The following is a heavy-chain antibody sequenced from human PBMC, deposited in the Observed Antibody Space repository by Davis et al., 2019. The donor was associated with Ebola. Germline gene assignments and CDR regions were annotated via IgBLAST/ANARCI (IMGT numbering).Heavy chain of an antibody. D-gene: IGHD1-26*01. V-gene: IGHV3-74*01. CDR3: ARVPSGSYWRYLDY. CDR2: INGDGSKI. Sequence: PSETLSLTCAASGFTFRSYWMHWVRQAPGKGPVWVSRINGDGSKIDYADSVKGRFTISRDNAKNTLYLQMNTLRAEDTAVYYCARVPSGSYWRYLDYWGQGTLVTVSS. J-gene: IGHJ4*02. CDR1: GFTFRSYW.